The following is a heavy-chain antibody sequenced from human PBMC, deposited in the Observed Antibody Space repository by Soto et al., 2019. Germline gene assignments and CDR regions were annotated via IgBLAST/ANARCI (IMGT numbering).Heavy chain of an antibody. V-gene: IGHV3-30-3*01. Sequence: LRLSCAASGFTFSSYAMRWVRQAPGKGLEWVAVISYDGSNKYYADPVKGRFTISRDNSKNTLYLQMNSLRAEDTAVHYCASHSFEAWGQGTLVTVSS. CDR1: GFTFSSYA. CDR2: ISYDGSNK. J-gene: IGHJ5*02. D-gene: IGHD3-3*02. CDR3: ASHSFEA.